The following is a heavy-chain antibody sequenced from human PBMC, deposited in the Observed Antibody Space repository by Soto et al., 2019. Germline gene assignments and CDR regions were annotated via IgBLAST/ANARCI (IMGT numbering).Heavy chain of an antibody. CDR3: ARLASGWQYYYFDF. V-gene: IGHV4-34*01. D-gene: IGHD6-19*01. J-gene: IGHJ2*01. CDR2: INHSGST. Sequence: QVQLQQWGAGLLKPSETLSLTCAVYGGSFSPYFWSWIRQPPGKGLEWIGEINHSGSTNYNPSLTRRATLSIDTSKNQVSLKLTSVTAADTAVYYCARLASGWQYYYFDFWGRGTPVTVPS. CDR1: GGSFSPYF.